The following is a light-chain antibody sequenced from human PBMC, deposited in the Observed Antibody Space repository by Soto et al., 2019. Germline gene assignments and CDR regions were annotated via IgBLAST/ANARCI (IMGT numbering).Light chain of an antibody. CDR3: QQYNAN. V-gene: IGKV1-5*01. J-gene: IGKJ3*01. CDR1: QSISTW. Sequence: DIQMTQSPSTLSASIGDRVTITCRASQSISTWLAWYQQRPGKAPQLLIYDVSTLAGGVPSRFSGSGSGTDFTLTISSLQPDDFANYYCQQYNANFGPGTKVDIK. CDR2: DVS.